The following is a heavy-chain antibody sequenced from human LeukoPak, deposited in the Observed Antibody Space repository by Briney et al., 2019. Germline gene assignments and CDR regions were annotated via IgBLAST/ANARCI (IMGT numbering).Heavy chain of an antibody. Sequence: SETLSLTCTVSGGSISSGDYYWSWIRQPPGKGLKWIGYIYYSGSTYYNPSLKSRVTISVDTSKNQFSLKLSSVTAADTAVYYCARVTTRRSSAAGYNWFDPWGQGTLVTVSS. CDR1: GGSISSGDYY. V-gene: IGHV4-30-4*01. J-gene: IGHJ5*02. D-gene: IGHD6-13*01. CDR2: IYYSGST. CDR3: ARVTTRRSSAAGYNWFDP.